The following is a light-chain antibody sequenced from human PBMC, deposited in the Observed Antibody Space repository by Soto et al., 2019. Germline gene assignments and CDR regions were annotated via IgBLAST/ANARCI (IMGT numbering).Light chain of an antibody. CDR1: DSNIGSNT. Sequence: QSVLTQPPSASGTPGQRVTISCSGSDSNIGSNTVNWYKQVPGTAPKLLIYFNNQRPSGVPDRFSGSKSGTSASLAISGLQSEDEADYYCATWDDSLSGGVFGGGTQLTVL. CDR3: ATWDDSLSGGV. V-gene: IGLV1-44*01. CDR2: FNN. J-gene: IGLJ2*01.